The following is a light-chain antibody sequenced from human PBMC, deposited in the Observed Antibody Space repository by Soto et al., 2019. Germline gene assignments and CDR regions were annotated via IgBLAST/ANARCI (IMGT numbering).Light chain of an antibody. CDR2: DAS. Sequence: EMVMTQSPATLSLSPGQRCTLSCMASQSVSSNLAWYQQKPGQAPRLLIYDASTRATGIPVRFSGSGSGTEFTLTISSLQSEDFAVYYCQHYYNWPRTFGKGTKVDI. CDR1: QSVSSN. CDR3: QHYYNWPRT. V-gene: IGKV3-15*01. J-gene: IGKJ1*01.